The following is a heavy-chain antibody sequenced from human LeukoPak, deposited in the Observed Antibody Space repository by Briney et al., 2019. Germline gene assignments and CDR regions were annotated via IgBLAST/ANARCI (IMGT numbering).Heavy chain of an antibody. CDR2: ISYDGSNK. D-gene: IGHD2-15*01. Sequence: GGSLRLSCAASGFTFSSYGMHWVRQAPGKGLEWVAVISYDGSNKYYEDSVKGRFTISRDNSKNTLYLQMNSLRAEDTAVYYCAKDFVDCSGGSCYIYFDYWGQGTLVTVSS. CDR1: GFTFSSYG. V-gene: IGHV3-30*18. CDR3: AKDFVDCSGGSCYIYFDY. J-gene: IGHJ4*02.